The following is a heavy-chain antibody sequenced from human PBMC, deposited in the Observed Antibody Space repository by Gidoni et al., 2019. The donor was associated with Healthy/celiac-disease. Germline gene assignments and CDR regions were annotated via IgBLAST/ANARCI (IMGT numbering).Heavy chain of an antibody. CDR3: ARDMDDYGDPIVYYYYGMDV. D-gene: IGHD4-17*01. V-gene: IGHV3-30-3*01. J-gene: IGHJ6*02. CDR2: ISYDGSNK. Sequence: VQPGRSLRLSCAASGFTFSSYAMHWVRQAPGKGLEWVAVISYDGSNKYYADSVKGRFTISRDNSKNTLYLQMNSLRAEDTAVYYCARDMDDYGDPIVYYYYGMDVWGQGTTVTVSS. CDR1: GFTFSSYA.